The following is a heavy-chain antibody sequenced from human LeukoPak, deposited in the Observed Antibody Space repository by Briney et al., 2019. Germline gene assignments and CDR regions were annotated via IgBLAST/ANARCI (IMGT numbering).Heavy chain of an antibody. CDR1: GLTFTNFQ. Sequence: PGGFLRLSCAASGLTFTNFQMNWVRQAPGKTLEWVSSIDSSGSTIYYGDSVKGRFTISRDNAKNSLDLQMDSLRAEDTAVYYCATGSLPGGFDHWGQGTLVTVSS. J-gene: IGHJ4*02. D-gene: IGHD1-14*01. CDR2: IDSSGSTI. CDR3: ATGSLPGGFDH. V-gene: IGHV3-48*03.